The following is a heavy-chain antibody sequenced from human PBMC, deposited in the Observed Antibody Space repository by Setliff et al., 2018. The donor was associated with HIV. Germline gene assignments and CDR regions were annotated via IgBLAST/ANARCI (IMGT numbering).Heavy chain of an antibody. D-gene: IGHD7-27*01. V-gene: IGHV4-4*07. Sequence: SETLSLTCTVSGGPVSTYYWSWIRQHAGKGLEWIGRFYVGGDTNYNPSLKSRVTMSVDTSKKQFSLKLKSVTAADTAVYYCALTAHNLLRGYMDVWGKGTKVTVSS. CDR2: FYVGGDT. CDR1: GGPVSTYY. CDR3: ALTAHNLLRGYMDV. J-gene: IGHJ6*03.